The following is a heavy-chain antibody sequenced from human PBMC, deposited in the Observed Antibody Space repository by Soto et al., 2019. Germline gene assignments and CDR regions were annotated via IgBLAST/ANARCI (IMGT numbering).Heavy chain of an antibody. CDR1: GGTFRNYP. CDR2: IFPLTDIP. J-gene: IGHJ4*02. V-gene: IGHV1-69*04. Sequence: SVKVSCKASGGTFRNYPINWVRQAPGQGLEWMGSIFPLTDIPDYAQNFQARLTISADKSTSTAYMELSSLTSDDTAMYFCARGPLVVLNYFESWGQGPLVTVSS. CDR3: ARGPLVVLNYFES.